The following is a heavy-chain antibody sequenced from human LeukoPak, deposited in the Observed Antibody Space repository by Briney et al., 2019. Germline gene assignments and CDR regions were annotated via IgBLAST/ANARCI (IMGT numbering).Heavy chain of an antibody. CDR1: GFTFSSYG. D-gene: IGHD1-26*01. V-gene: IGHV3-33*01. CDR3: ARDIVGATRGYFDY. Sequence: GGSLRLSCAASGFTFSSYGMHWVRQAPGKGLEWVAVIWYDGSNKYYADSEKGRFTISRDNSKNTLYLQMNSLRAEDTAVYYCARDIVGATRGYFDYWGQGTLVTVSS. J-gene: IGHJ4*02. CDR2: IWYDGSNK.